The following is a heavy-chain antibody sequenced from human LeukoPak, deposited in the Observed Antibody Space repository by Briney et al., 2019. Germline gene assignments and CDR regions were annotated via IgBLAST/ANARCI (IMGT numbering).Heavy chain of an antibody. CDR3: AREVGKRWLQLEHFDL. CDR2: INPSGGST. D-gene: IGHD5-24*01. Sequence: ASVKVSCKASGYTFTSYYMHWVRQAPGQGLEWMGIINPSGGSTSYAQKFRGRVTMTRDMSTSTVYMELSSLRSEDTAVYYCAREVGKRWLQLEHFDLWGRGTLVTVSS. J-gene: IGHJ2*01. CDR1: GYTFTSYY. V-gene: IGHV1-46*01.